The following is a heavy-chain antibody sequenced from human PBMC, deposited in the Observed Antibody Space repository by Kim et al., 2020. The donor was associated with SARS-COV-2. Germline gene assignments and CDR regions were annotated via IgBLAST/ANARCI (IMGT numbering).Heavy chain of an antibody. Sequence: SVKVSCKASGGTFSSYAISWVRQAPGQGLEWMGGIIPIFGTENYAQKFQGRVTITADESTSTAYMELSSLRSEDTAVYYCARVELGNRAGFDYWGQGTLVTVSS. D-gene: IGHD7-27*01. CDR1: GGTFSSYA. CDR2: IIPIFGTE. CDR3: ARVELGNRAGFDY. V-gene: IGHV1-69*13. J-gene: IGHJ4*02.